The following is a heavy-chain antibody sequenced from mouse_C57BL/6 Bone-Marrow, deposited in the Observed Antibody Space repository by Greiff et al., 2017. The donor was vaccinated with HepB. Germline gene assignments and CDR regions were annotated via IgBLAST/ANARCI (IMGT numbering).Heavy chain of an antibody. J-gene: IGHJ1*03. V-gene: IGHV3-6*01. CDR2: ISYDGSN. Sequence: EVKLMESGPGLVKPSQSLSLTCSVTGYSITSGYYWNWIRQFPGNKLEWMGYISYDGSNNYNPSLKNRISITRDTSKNQFFLKLNSVTTEDTATYYCARDGLLLRYWYFDVWGTGTTVTVSS. D-gene: IGHD1-1*01. CDR1: GYSITSGYY. CDR3: ARDGLLLRYWYFDV.